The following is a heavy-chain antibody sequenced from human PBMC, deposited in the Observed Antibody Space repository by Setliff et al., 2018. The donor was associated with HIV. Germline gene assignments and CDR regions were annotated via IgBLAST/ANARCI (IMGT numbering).Heavy chain of an antibody. Sequence: GASVKVSCKASGGTFSSYAISWVRQAPGQGLEWMGGIIPIFGTTNYAQKFQSRVTITADEWTSTAYMELSSLRSEDTAVYYCARDPSIAVAGAAVWGQGTTVTVSS. CDR2: IIPIFGTT. J-gene: IGHJ6*02. CDR1: GGTFSSYA. D-gene: IGHD6-19*01. V-gene: IGHV1-69*13. CDR3: ARDPSIAVAGAAV.